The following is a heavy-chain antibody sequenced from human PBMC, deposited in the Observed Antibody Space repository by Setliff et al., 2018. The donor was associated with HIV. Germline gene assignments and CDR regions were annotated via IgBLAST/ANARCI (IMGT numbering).Heavy chain of an antibody. V-gene: IGHV1-18*01. CDR3: AREYYDFWSGYSDAFHI. J-gene: IGHJ3*02. Sequence: ASVKVSCKASGYTFTSYGISWVRQAPGQGLEWMGWISAYNGNTNYAQTLQGRVTMTTDTSTSTAYMVLRSLRSDDTAVYYCAREYYDFWSGYSDAFHIWGQGTMVTVSS. D-gene: IGHD3-3*01. CDR1: GYTFTSYG. CDR2: ISAYNGNT.